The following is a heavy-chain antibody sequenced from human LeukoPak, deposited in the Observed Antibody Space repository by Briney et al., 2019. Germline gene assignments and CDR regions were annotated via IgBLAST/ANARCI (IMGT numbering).Heavy chain of an antibody. D-gene: IGHD6-19*01. CDR2: MNPNSGNT. CDR1: GYTFTGYY. Sequence: GASVKVSCKASGYTFTGYYMHWVRQAPGQGLEWMGWMNPNSGNTGYAQKFQGRVTMTRNTSISTAYMELSSLRSEDTAVYYCARGLSPQQWLAWTQRHDAFDIWGQGTMVTVSS. J-gene: IGHJ3*02. CDR3: ARGLSPQQWLAWTQRHDAFDI. V-gene: IGHV1-8*02.